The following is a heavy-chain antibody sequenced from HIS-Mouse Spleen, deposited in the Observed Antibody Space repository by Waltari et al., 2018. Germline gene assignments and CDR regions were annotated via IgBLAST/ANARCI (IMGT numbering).Heavy chain of an antibody. CDR1: GCSISSSRYY. V-gene: IGHV4-39*07. D-gene: IGHD6-13*01. CDR2: IYYSGST. J-gene: IGHJ2*01. Sequence: QLQLQESGPGLVKPSATLSLTCTVSGCSISSSRYYWGWLLQPPGKGLEWIGSIYYSGSTYYNPSLKSRVTISVDTSKNQFSLKLSSVTAADTAVYYCAREIPYSSSWYDWYFDLWGRGTLVTVSS. CDR3: AREIPYSSSWYDWYFDL.